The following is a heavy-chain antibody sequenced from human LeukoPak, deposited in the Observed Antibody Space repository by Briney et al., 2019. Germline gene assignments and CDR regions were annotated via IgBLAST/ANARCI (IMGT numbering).Heavy chain of an antibody. Sequence: GGSLRLSCGASGFTFSSYGMHWVRQAPGKGLEWVAFIRYDGNNKYQPDSVKGRFTISRDNRKKSLYLQMSSLRTEDTALYYCAKDGLGTTFGGYMDVWGKGTTVTVSS. J-gene: IGHJ6*03. CDR1: GFTFSSYG. CDR3: AKDGLGTTFGGYMDV. D-gene: IGHD3-16*01. CDR2: IRYDGNNK. V-gene: IGHV3-30*02.